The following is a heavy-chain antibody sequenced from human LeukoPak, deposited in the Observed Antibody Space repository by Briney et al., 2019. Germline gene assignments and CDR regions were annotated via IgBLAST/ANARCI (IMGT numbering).Heavy chain of an antibody. CDR3: ARAPYGNNRSSYFYSYMDV. D-gene: IGHD5-24*01. V-gene: IGHV1-69*13. Sequence: AVQVSRKASGVTFRIHAISWVRQAPRQGGAWMGGIIPFFGTTNYAKKFQGRITITADESTSTAYMELSSLRSEDTAVYYCARAPYGNNRSSYFYSYMDVWGRGTAVTVSS. J-gene: IGHJ6*03. CDR1: GVTFRIHA. CDR2: IIPFFGTT.